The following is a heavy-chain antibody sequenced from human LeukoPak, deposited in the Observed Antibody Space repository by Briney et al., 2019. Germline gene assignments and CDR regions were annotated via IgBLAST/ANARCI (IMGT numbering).Heavy chain of an antibody. J-gene: IGHJ4*02. CDR3: ARVTPTRFDY. Sequence: GGSLRLSCAASGFTVSSNYMSWVRQAPGKGLEWVSVIYSGGSTYYADSVKGRFTISRDNSKNTPYLQMNSLRAEDTAVYYCARVTPTRFDYWGQGTLVTVSS. CDR1: GFTVSSNY. CDR2: IYSGGST. V-gene: IGHV3-66*01.